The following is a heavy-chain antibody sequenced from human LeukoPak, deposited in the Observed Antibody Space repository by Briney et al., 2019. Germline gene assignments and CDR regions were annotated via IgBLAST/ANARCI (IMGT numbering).Heavy chain of an antibody. CDR3: ARGDYYGSGSYQN. CDR1: GGSISSSRDY. Sequence: SETLSLTCTVSGGSISSSRDYWAWIRQPPGKGLEWIANIYYSGSTYYSPSLKSRVTISVDTSKNQFSLKLSSVTAADTAVYYCARGDYYGSGSYQNWGQGTLVTVSS. V-gene: IGHV4-39*07. J-gene: IGHJ4*02. CDR2: IYYSGST. D-gene: IGHD3-10*01.